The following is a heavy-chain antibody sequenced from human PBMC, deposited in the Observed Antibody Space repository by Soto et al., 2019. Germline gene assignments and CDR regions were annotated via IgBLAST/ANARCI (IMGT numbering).Heavy chain of an antibody. CDR2: ISWNSGRI. Sequence: EVQLVESGGGLVQPGRSLRLSCAASGFTFDDYAMHWVRQAPGKGLEWVSGISWNSGRIDYADSVKGRFTISRDNAKSSLFLQMNSLRTEDTALYYCAKGYGSGSYSSFDYWGQGTLVTVSS. V-gene: IGHV3-9*01. J-gene: IGHJ4*02. D-gene: IGHD3-10*01. CDR1: GFTFDDYA. CDR3: AKGYGSGSYSSFDY.